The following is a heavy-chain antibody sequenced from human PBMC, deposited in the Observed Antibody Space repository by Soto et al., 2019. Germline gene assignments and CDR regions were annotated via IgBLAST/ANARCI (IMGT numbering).Heavy chain of an antibody. V-gene: IGHV3-33*01. CDR3: ARDGVGATSCRGYFDY. CDR1: GFTFSGYG. J-gene: IGHJ4*02. CDR2: IRYDGSNE. Sequence: QVQLVESGGGVVQPGRSLRLSCAASGFTFSGYGMHWVRQAPGKGLEWVAIIRYDGSNEDYADSVKGRFTISRDNSKNTLYLQMNSLRAEDTAVYYCARDGVGATSCRGYFDYGGQGTLVTVSS. D-gene: IGHD1-26*01.